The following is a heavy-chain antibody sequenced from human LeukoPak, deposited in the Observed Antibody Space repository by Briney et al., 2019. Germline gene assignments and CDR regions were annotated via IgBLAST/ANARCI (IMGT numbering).Heavy chain of an antibody. CDR3: ARRGYSSGWYYFDY. CDR2: MYYNGST. Sequence: SETLSLTCTVSGGSVSSGSHYWNWIRQPPGKGLEWIGYMYYNGSTNYNPSLKSRVTISADTSKNQFSLKLSSVTAADTAMYYCARRGYSSGWYYFDYWGQGALVTVAS. V-gene: IGHV4-61*01. CDR1: GGSVSSGSHY. J-gene: IGHJ4*02. D-gene: IGHD6-19*01.